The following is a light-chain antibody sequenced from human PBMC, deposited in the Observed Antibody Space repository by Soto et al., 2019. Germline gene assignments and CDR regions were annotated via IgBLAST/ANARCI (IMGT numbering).Light chain of an antibody. CDR2: EVS. V-gene: IGLV2-14*01. J-gene: IGLJ2*01. Sequence: QSALTQPAFVSGSPGQSITISCTGTSSDVGGYNYVSWYQQHPGKAPKLMIYEVSNRPSGVSNRFSGSKSGNTASLTISGLQAEDEAEYYCSSYTSSSTLVFGGGTKVTVL. CDR1: SSDVGGYNY. CDR3: SSYTSSSTLV.